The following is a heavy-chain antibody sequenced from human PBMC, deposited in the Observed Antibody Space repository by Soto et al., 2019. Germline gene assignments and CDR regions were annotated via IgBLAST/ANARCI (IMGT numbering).Heavy chain of an antibody. Sequence: QVQLMQSGAEVKKPGASVKVSCKASGNTFTNYYIHWVRQAPGQGLEWMGTINPSGGHTTYAQKFLGRVPMTRDTSTRTLYMELTSLRSEDTAVYYCARGGHVVVVTAAFDYWGQGTLVTVSS. CDR3: ARGGHVVVVTAAFDY. CDR2: INPSGGHT. V-gene: IGHV1-46*01. D-gene: IGHD2-21*02. CDR1: GNTFTNYY. J-gene: IGHJ4*02.